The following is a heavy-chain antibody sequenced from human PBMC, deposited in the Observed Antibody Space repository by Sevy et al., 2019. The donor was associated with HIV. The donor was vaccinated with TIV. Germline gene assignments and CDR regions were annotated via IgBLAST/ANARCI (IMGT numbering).Heavy chain of an antibody. CDR2: ISGSGAST. CDR1: GFTFSNYA. Sequence: GGSLRLSCAASGFTFSNYAMNWVRQAPGKGLEWVSVISGSGASTFYADSVKGRFTISRDNSKNTLYLQMNSLRAEDTALYYCAKGTGIAFGGIIEYWGQGTLVTVSS. CDR3: AKGTGIAFGGIIEY. V-gene: IGHV3-23*01. J-gene: IGHJ4*02. D-gene: IGHD3-16*02.